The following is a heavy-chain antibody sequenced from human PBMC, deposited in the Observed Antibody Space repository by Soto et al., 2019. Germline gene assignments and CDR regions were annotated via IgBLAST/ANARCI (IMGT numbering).Heavy chain of an antibody. D-gene: IGHD3-22*01. CDR3: ARSPRITMIVVVPHQCDY. CDR1: GYTFTSYG. Sequence: EASVKVSCKASGYTFTSYGISWVRQAPGQGLEWMGWISAYNGNTNYAQKLQGRVTMTTDTSTSTAYMELRSLRSDDTAVYYCARSPRITMIVVVPHQCDYRGLG. J-gene: IGHJ4*02. V-gene: IGHV1-18*04. CDR2: ISAYNGNT.